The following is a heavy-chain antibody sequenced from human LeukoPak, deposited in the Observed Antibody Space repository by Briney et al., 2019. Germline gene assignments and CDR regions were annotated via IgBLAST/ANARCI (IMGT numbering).Heavy chain of an antibody. CDR2: IYDSGNT. V-gene: IGHV4-61*08. Sequence: SQTLSLTCAVSGGSISSGGHSWSWIRQPPGKGLEWIGYIYDSGNTNYNPSLKTRVTISADTSKNQLSLNLTSVTAADTAVYYCARETKLMGYSSGLGFNYWGQGTLVTVSS. J-gene: IGHJ4*02. CDR1: GGSISSGGHS. CDR3: ARETKLMGYSSGLGFNY. D-gene: IGHD6-19*01.